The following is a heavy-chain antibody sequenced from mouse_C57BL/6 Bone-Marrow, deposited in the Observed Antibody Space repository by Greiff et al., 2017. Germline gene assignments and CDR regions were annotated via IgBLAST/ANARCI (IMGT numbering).Heavy chain of an antibody. V-gene: IGHV1-69*01. CDR2: IDPSDSYT. CDR3: SREDYYGSSYNVDY. CDR1: GYTFTSYW. D-gene: IGHD1-1*01. Sequence: QVQLQQPGAELVMPGASVKLSCKASGYTFTSYWMHWVKQRPGKGLEWIGEIDPSDSYTNYNQKFKGKSTLTVDKSSSTAYMQLSSLTSEDSAVYYCSREDYYGSSYNVDYGGQGTTLTVSA. J-gene: IGHJ2*01.